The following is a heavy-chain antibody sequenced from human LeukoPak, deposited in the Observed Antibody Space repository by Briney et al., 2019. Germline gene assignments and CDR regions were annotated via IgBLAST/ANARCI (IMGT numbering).Heavy chain of an antibody. CDR2: VSAGNGNT. V-gene: IGHV1-3*01. D-gene: IGHD2-2*01. CDR3: ASGDLGYCSSTSCPTRGNAFDA. Sequence: GASVKGSFKASGYPFPSYAIHWGRPAPGQRLGWMGWVSAGNGNTKYSQNFQGRVTFISNTSATTAFMELSSLRSEDAAVYYCASGDLGYCSSTSCPTRGNAFDAWGQGTMVTVSS. J-gene: IGHJ3*01. CDR1: GYPFPSYA.